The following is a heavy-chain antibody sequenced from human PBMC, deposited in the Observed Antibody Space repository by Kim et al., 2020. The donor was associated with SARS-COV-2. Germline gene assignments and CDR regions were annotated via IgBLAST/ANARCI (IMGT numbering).Heavy chain of an antibody. CDR1: GGSISSYY. CDR3: ARGDGYNWYNWFDP. J-gene: IGHJ5*02. V-gene: IGHV4-59*01. D-gene: IGHD5-12*01. Sequence: SETLSLTCTVSGGSISSYYWSWIRQPPGKGLEWIGYIYYSGSTNYNPSLKSRVTISVDTSKNQFSLKLSSVTAADTAVYYCARGDGYNWYNWFDPWGQGTLVTVSS. CDR2: IYYSGST.